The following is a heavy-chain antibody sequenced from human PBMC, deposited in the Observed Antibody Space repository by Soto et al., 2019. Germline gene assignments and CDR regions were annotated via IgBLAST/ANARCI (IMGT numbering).Heavy chain of an antibody. J-gene: IGHJ4*02. CDR1: GFTFSSYV. Sequence: PGGSLRLSCAASGFTFSSYVMHWVRQSPGKGLEWVAVIWYDGSNKYYADSVKGRFTISRDNSKNTLYLQMNSLRAEDTAVYYCARDGDGYNLDYWGQGTLVTVSS. V-gene: IGHV3-33*01. CDR3: ARDGDGYNLDY. D-gene: IGHD5-12*01. CDR2: IWYDGSNK.